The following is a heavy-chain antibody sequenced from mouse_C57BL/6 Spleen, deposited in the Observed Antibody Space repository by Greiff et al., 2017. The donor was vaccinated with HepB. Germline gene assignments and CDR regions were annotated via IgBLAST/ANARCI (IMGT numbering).Heavy chain of an antibody. CDR1: GFTFSDYY. Sequence: EVQVVESEGGLVQPGSSMKLSCTASGFTFSDYYMAWVRQVPEKGLEWVANINYDGSSTYYLDSLKSRFIISRDNAKNILYLQMSSLKSEDTATYYCARDSSYYWYFDVWGTGTTVTVSS. CDR2: INYDGSST. J-gene: IGHJ1*03. CDR3: ARDSSYYWYFDV. D-gene: IGHD1-1*01. V-gene: IGHV5-16*01.